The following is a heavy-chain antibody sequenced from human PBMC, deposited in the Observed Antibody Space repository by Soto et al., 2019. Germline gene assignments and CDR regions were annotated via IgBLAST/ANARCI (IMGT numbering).Heavy chain of an antibody. CDR3: ARDALRYCSGGSCYSGY. Sequence: HPGGSLRLSCAASGFTFSSYSMNWVRQAPGKGLEWVSYISSSSSTIYYADSVKGRFTISRDNAKNSLYLQMNSLRAEDTAVYYCARDALRYCSGGSCYSGYWGQGT. CDR1: GFTFSSYS. CDR2: ISSSSSTI. V-gene: IGHV3-48*01. D-gene: IGHD2-15*01. J-gene: IGHJ4*02.